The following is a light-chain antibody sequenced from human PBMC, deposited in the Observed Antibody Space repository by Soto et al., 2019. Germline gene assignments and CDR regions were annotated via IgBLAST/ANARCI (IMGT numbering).Light chain of an antibody. CDR3: QKYNSAPRT. CDR1: QGISNY. J-gene: IGKJ1*01. CDR2: AAS. Sequence: DIQMTQSPSSLSASVGDRVTITCRASQGISNYLAWYQQKPGKVPKLLIYAASTLQSGVQSRFSGSGSGTDFTLIISSLQPEDVATYYCQKYNSAPRTFGQGTKVEIK. V-gene: IGKV1-27*01.